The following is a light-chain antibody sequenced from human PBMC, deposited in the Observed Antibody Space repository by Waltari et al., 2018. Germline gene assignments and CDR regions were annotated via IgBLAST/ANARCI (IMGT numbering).Light chain of an antibody. CDR2: EVY. J-gene: IGLJ1*01. CDR3: CSYGGPSTPYV. Sequence: HSALTQPASVSGSLGQSITISCTGTISDVGNYDLVSWYQQHPGRAPKLMIHEVYKRPSGISSRFSASKSGATASLTISGLRAEDEADYYCCSYGGPSTPYVFGTGTKFTVL. V-gene: IGLV2-23*02. CDR1: ISDVGNYDL.